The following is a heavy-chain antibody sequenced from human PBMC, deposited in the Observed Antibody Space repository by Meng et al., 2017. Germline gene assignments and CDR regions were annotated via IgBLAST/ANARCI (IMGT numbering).Heavy chain of an antibody. D-gene: IGHD6-19*01. J-gene: IGHJ4*02. V-gene: IGHV1-18*01. Sequence: SGAGVHKPGSSVDVSFKASGYTFTSYGISWVRQAPGEGLEWMGWISAYNGNTNYAQKLQGRVTMTTGTSTSTAYMELRSLRSDDTAVYYCARAGIAVAGPDYWGQGTLVTVSS. CDR1: GYTFTSYG. CDR3: ARAGIAVAGPDY. CDR2: ISAYNGNT.